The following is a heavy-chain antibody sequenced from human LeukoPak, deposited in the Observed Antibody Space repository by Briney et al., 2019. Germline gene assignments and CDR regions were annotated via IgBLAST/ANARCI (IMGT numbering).Heavy chain of an antibody. Sequence: SETLSLTCTVSGGSISGYYWSWIRKPAGKGLEWIGRIYTSGSTNYNSSLKSRVTMSVDTSKNQFSLKLSSVTAADTAVYYCARVGGYCSSSTCYGFDYWGQGTLVTVSS. CDR3: ARVGGYCSSSTCYGFDY. V-gene: IGHV4-4*07. CDR1: GGSISGYY. J-gene: IGHJ4*02. CDR2: IYTSGST. D-gene: IGHD2-2*01.